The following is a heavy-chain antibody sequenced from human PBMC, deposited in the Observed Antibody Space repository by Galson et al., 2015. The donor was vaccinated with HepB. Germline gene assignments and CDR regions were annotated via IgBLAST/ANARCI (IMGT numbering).Heavy chain of an antibody. Sequence: LSLTCAVYGGSFSGYYWSWIRQPPGKGLEWIGEINHSGSTNYNPSLKSRVTISVDTSKNQFSLKLSSVTAADTAVYYCASRSPYYDILTGYSTDIDYWGQGTLVTVSS. D-gene: IGHD3-9*01. CDR1: GGSFSGYY. CDR3: ASRSPYYDILTGYSTDIDY. CDR2: INHSGST. V-gene: IGHV4-34*01. J-gene: IGHJ4*02.